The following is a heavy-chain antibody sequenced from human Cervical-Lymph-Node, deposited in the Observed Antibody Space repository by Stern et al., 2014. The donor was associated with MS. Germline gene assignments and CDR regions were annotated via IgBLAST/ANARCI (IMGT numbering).Heavy chain of an antibody. J-gene: IGHJ4*02. V-gene: IGHV3-30*03. CDR2: ISYDGNHK. D-gene: IGHD2-8*01. CDR1: GFTFSSYG. Sequence: MQLVESGGAVVQPGRSLRLSCAASGFTFSSYGMHWFRQAPGKVLEWGTVISYDGNHKYYAASVKGRFTISRDNSKNTLHLQMNSVTPDDTAIYYCARDYEDTSMLFDHWGQGTLVTVSS. CDR3: ARDYEDTSMLFDH.